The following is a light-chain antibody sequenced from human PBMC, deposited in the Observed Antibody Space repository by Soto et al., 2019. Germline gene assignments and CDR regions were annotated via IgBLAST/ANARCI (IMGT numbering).Light chain of an antibody. J-gene: IGLJ3*02. V-gene: IGLV2-14*03. Sequence: QSALTQPASVSGSPGQSITISCTGTSSDVGAYNFVSWYQHYPDKAPQVVIYDVANRPSGVPYRCSASKSGTTASLTISGLQAEAEDDYYCISFTSSNTWVFGTGTKLTVL. CDR3: ISFTSSNTWV. CDR2: DVA. CDR1: SSDVGAYNF.